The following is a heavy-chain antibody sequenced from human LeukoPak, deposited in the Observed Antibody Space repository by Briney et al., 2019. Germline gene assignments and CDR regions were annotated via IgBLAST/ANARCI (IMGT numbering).Heavy chain of an antibody. D-gene: IGHD3-22*01. CDR1: GYTFSSYS. Sequence: ASVKVSCKASGYTFSSYSISWVRQAPGQGLEWMGWISAYDGNTNYARKFQGRVTMTRNTSISTAYMELSSLRSEDTAVYYCARGKYYYDSSGYYGYWGQGTLVTVSS. V-gene: IGHV1-18*01. CDR3: ARGKYYYDSSGYYGY. J-gene: IGHJ4*02. CDR2: ISAYDGNT.